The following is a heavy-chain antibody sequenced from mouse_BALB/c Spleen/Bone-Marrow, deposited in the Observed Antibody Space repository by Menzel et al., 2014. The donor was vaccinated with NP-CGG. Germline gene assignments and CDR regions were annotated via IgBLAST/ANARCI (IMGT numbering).Heavy chain of an antibody. Sequence: DVQLVESGGGLVQPGGSRKLSCAASGFTFSSFGMHWVRQAPEKGLEWVAYISSGSSTIYYADTVKGRFTISRDNPKNTLFLQMTSLRSEDTATYYCASDWAYYFDYWGQGTTLTVSS. CDR3: ASDWAYYFDY. CDR1: GFTFSSFG. V-gene: IGHV5-17*02. J-gene: IGHJ2*01. CDR2: ISSGSSTI. D-gene: IGHD4-1*01.